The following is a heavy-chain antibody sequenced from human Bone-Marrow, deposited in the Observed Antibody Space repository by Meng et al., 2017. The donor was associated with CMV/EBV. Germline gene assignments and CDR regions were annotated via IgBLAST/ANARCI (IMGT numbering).Heavy chain of an antibody. J-gene: IGHJ6*02. V-gene: IGHV4-34*01. CDR1: GGSFSGYY. Sequence: ETLSLTCAVYGGSFSGYYWSWIRQPPGKGLEWIGEINHSGSTNYNPSLKSRVTISVDTSKNQFSLKLSSVTAADTAVYYCARVTYYDFWSGYYIDYYYGMDVWGQGTTVTVSS. CDR2: INHSGST. CDR3: ARVTYYDFWSGYYIDYYYGMDV. D-gene: IGHD3-3*01.